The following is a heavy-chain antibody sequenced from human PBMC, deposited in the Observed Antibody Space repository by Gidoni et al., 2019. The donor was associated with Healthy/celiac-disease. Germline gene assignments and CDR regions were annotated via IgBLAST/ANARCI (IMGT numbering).Heavy chain of an antibody. CDR2: ISSRSSYI. V-gene: IGHV3-21*01. J-gene: IGHJ4*02. D-gene: IGHD6-13*01. Sequence: EVQLVESGGGLVKPGWSLRLSCAASGFTFSSYSMHWVRQAPGKGLEWVSSISSRSSYIYYADSVKGRFTISRDNAKNSLYLQMNSLRTEDTAVYYCARAGQQLDEPEFDYWGQGTLVTVSS. CDR1: GFTFSSYS. CDR3: ARAGQQLDEPEFDY.